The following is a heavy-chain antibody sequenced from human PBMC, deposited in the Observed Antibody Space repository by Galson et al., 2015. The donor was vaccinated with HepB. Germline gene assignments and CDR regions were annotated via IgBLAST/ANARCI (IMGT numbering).Heavy chain of an antibody. CDR3: ASRHGEQWLVNDY. J-gene: IGHJ4*02. Sequence: SLRLSCAASGFTVSSNYMSWVRQAPGKGLEWVSVIYNGGSTYYTDSVKDRFTISRDNSKNTLYLQMNNLRAEDTAVYFCASRHGEQWLVNDYWGQGTLVTVSS. V-gene: IGHV3-66*01. CDR1: GFTVSSNY. D-gene: IGHD6-19*01. CDR2: IYNGGST.